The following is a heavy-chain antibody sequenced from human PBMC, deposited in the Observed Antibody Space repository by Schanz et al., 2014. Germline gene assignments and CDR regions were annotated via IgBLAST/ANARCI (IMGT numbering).Heavy chain of an antibody. V-gene: IGHV1-69*08. CDR3: ARDFSAYVGNYFDY. CDR2: VIPILGVT. D-gene: IGHD5-12*01. Sequence: QVQLVQSGAEVKKPGSSMKVSCKASGGTFNSYTINWVRQAPGQGLEWMGRVIPILGVTHYAQKFQGRVTITADKSTTTAYMELNSLNSDDTAVYYCARDFSAYVGNYFDYWGQGTLVTVSS. CDR1: GGTFNSYT. J-gene: IGHJ4*02.